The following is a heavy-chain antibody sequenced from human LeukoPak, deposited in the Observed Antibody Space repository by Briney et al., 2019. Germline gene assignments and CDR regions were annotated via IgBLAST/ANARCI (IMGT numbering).Heavy chain of an antibody. CDR1: GFTFSSYW. V-gene: IGHV3-74*01. J-gene: IGHJ6*02. CDR2: INSDGSST. D-gene: IGHD5-18*01. CDR3: ARGIQLWSPPYYYYYGMDV. Sequence: GCSLRLSCAASGFTFSSYWMHWVRQAPGKGLVWVSRINSDGSSTSYADSVKGRFTISRDNAKNTLYLQMNSLRAEDTAVYYCARGIQLWSPPYYYYYGMDVWGQGTTVTVSS.